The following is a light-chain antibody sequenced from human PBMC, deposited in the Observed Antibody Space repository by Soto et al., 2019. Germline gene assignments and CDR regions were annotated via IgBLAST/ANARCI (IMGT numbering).Light chain of an antibody. V-gene: IGLV1-47*01. J-gene: IGLJ3*02. Sequence: QAVVTQPPSVSGTPGQTVTISCSGDTSNIGTNYVYWFQHLPGTAPKLLIYQNDQRPSGVPERFSGSTSGTSASLAINGLRPEDEADYYCAGWDESLSAVFGGGAKLTVL. CDR3: AGWDESLSAV. CDR2: QND. CDR1: TSNIGTNY.